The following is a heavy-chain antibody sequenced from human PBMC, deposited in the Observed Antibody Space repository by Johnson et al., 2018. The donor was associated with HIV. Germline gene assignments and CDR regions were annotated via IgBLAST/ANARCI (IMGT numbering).Heavy chain of an antibody. CDR3: ANYAGLGAFDI. D-gene: IGHD1-7*01. J-gene: IGHJ3*02. V-gene: IGHV3-13*01. CDR2: IGTAGDT. Sequence: VQLVESGGGVVQPGRSLRLSCAASGFTFSSYDMHWVRQATGKGLEWVSAIGTAGDTYYPGSVKGRFTISRENAKNTLHLQMNSLRAEDTAVYYCANYAGLGAFDIWGQGTMVTVSS. CDR1: GFTFSSYD.